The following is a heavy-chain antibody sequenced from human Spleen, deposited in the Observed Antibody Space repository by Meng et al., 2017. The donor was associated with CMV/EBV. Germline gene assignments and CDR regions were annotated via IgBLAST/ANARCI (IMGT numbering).Heavy chain of an antibody. CDR3: ARVGQWLPIDY. V-gene: IGHV4-4*02. CDR1: GGSISSSNW. CDR2: IYHSGST. D-gene: IGHD6-19*01. J-gene: IGHJ4*02. Sequence: QVQLQESGPGLVXPXXXXXLTCAVSGGSISSSNWWSWVRQPPGKGLEWIGEIYHSGSTNYNPSLKSRVTISVDKSKNQFSLNLSSVTAADTAVYYCARVGQWLPIDYWGQGTLVTVSS.